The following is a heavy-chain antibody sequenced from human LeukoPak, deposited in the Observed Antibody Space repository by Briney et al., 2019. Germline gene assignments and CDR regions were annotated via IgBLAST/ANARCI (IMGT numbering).Heavy chain of an antibody. J-gene: IGHJ4*02. Sequence: SETLSLTCTVSGGSISGYYHNWVRQSPGRGLEWIGLVHYSGNTDYNPSLKSRVSISTDTSKNQFSLELTSVTAADTAVYYCVIGRGWQPDYWGQGIPVTVSS. V-gene: IGHV4-59*03. D-gene: IGHD3-10*01. CDR2: VHYSGNT. CDR1: GGSISGYY. CDR3: VIGRGWQPDY.